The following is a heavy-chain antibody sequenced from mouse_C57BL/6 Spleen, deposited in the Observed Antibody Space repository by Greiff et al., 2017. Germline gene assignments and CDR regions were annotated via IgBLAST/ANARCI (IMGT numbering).Heavy chain of an antibody. CDR2: IDPSDSYT. J-gene: IGHJ2*01. CDR3: ARYYGSSYFDY. Sequence: QVQLQQPGAELVMPGASVKLSCKASGYTFTSYWMHWVKQRPGQGLEWIGEIDPSDSYTNYNQKFKGKYTLTVDKSSSTAYMQLSSLTSEDSAVYYCARYYGSSYFDYWGQGTTLTVSS. D-gene: IGHD1-1*01. CDR1: GYTFTSYW. V-gene: IGHV1-69*01.